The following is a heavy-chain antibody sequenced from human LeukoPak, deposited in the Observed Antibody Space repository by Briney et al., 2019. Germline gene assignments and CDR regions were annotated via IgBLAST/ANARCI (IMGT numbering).Heavy chain of an antibody. J-gene: IGHJ6*04. CDR2: ISSSGSTI. CDR1: AFTLSSYE. Sequence: GGSLRLSCAASAFTLSSYEMNWVRQAPGKGLEWVSYISSSGSTIYYADSVKGRFTISRDNAKNSLYLQMNSLRAEDTAVYYCAELGITIIGGVWGKGTTVTISS. CDR3: AELGITIIGGV. V-gene: IGHV3-48*03. D-gene: IGHD3-10*02.